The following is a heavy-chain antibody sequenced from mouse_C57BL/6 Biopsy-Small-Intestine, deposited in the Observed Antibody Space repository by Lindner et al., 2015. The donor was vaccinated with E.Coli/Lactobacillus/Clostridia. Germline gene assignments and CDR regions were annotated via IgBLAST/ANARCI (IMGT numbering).Heavy chain of an antibody. CDR3: ARGGYYASGEDWFAY. CDR1: GYAFSRSW. D-gene: IGHD2-1*01. CDR2: IYPGDGDT. V-gene: IGHV1-82*01. J-gene: IGHJ3*01. Sequence: VQLQESGPELVKPGASVKISCKASGYAFSRSWMNWVKQRPGKGLEWIGRIYPGDGDTNYNGKFKGKAILTADKSSSTAYMQLSSLTSEDSAVYLCARGGYYASGEDWFAYWGQGTLVTVSA.